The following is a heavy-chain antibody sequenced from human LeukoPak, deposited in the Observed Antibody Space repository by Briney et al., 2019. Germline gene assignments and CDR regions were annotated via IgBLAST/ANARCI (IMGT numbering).Heavy chain of an antibody. V-gene: IGHV3-64*05. CDR2: IRGDGAST. D-gene: IGHD3-3*01. CDR3: MYQAHGVVK. CDR1: GFTFNSYV. J-gene: IGHJ4*02. Sequence: GGSLRLSCSASGFTFNSYVMHWVRQAPGKGLEYVSGIRGDGASTYYADSVKGRFTISRDNSKNTLYVQMTSLRAEDTAVYYCMYQAHGVVKWGQGTMVTVSS.